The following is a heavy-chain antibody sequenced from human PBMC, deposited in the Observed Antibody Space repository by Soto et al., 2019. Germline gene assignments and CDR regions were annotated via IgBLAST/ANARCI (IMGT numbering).Heavy chain of an antibody. D-gene: IGHD4-17*01. CDR2: IYYSGST. Sequence: SETLSLTCTVSGGSISSGGYYWSWIRQHPGKGLEWIGYIYYSGSTYYNPSLKSRVTISVDTSKNQFSLKLSSVTAADTAVYYCARDTRGNYGDPHRGGWGFPYYYYGMDVWGQGTTVTVSS. V-gene: IGHV4-31*03. CDR3: ARDTRGNYGDPHRGGWGFPYYYYGMDV. J-gene: IGHJ6*02. CDR1: GGSISSGGYY.